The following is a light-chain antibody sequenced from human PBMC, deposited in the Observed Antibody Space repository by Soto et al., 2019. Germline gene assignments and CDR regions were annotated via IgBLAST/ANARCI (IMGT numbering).Light chain of an antibody. Sequence: QSVLTQPASVSGSPGQSITISCTGTSSDIGSYDLVSWYQQHPGTAPKLIIYEVTKRHSGVSTRFSGSKSGNTASLTISGLQAVDEADYYCCSFADFTYVLGTATKVTV. CDR1: SSDIGSYDL. V-gene: IGLV2-23*02. CDR3: CSFADFTYV. J-gene: IGLJ1*01. CDR2: EVT.